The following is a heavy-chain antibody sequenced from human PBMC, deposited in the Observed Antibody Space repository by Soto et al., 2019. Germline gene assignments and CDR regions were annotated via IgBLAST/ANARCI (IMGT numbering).Heavy chain of an antibody. CDR1: GYTFTSYG. D-gene: IGHD2-2*01. Sequence: ASVKVSCKASGYTFTSYGISWVRQAPGQDLEWMGWISSYNGNTNYAQKVQGRVTLTTDTSTSTTYMELRSLRSDDTAVYHCARGSRYCSTTTCFSGVTWFDPWGQGTLVTVSS. CDR3: ARGSRYCSTTTCFSGVTWFDP. J-gene: IGHJ5*02. CDR2: ISSYNGNT. V-gene: IGHV1-18*04.